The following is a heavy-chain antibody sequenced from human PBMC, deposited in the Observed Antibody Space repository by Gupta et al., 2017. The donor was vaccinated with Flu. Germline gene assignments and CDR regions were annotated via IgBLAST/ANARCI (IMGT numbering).Heavy chain of an antibody. CDR1: GGTFSSYA. CDR3: ARALWFGEFHAHYGMDV. J-gene: IGHJ6*02. Sequence: QVQLVQSGAEVKKPGSSVKVSCKASGGTFSSYAISWVRQAPGQGLEWRGGIIPIFGTANYAQKFQGRVTITADKSTSTAYMELSSLRSEDTAVYYCARALWFGEFHAHYGMDVWGQGTTVTVSS. D-gene: IGHD3-10*01. CDR2: IIPIFGTA. V-gene: IGHV1-69*06.